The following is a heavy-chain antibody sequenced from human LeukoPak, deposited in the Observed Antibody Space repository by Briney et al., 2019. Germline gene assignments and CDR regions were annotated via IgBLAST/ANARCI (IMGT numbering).Heavy chain of an antibody. V-gene: IGHV1-18*01. CDR1: GYTFTSYG. CDR2: ISAYNGNT. D-gene: IGHD5-12*01. Sequence: ASVKVSCKASGYTFTSYGISWVRQAPGQGLEWMGWISAYNGNTNYAQKLQGRVTMTTDTSTSTAYMELSSLRSEDTAVYYCARDVDTMSGREDAFDIWGQGTMVTVSS. J-gene: IGHJ3*02. CDR3: ARDVDTMSGREDAFDI.